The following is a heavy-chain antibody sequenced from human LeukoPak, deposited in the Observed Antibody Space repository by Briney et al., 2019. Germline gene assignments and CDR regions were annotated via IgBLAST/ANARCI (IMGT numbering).Heavy chain of an antibody. CDR1: GFTFSSYA. J-gene: IGHJ6*02. V-gene: IGHV3-30*04. D-gene: IGHD6-13*01. Sequence: GGSLRLSCAASGFTFSSYAMHWVRQAPGKGLEWVAVISYDGSNKYYADYVKGRFTISRDNSKNTLYLQMNSLRAEDTAVYYCARDLQTFYSSSWYADGYYYYGMDVWGQGTTVTVSS. CDR3: ARDLQTFYSSSWYADGYYYYGMDV. CDR2: ISYDGSNK.